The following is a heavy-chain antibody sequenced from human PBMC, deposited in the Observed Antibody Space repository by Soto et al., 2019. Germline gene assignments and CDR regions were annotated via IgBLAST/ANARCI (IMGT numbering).Heavy chain of an antibody. V-gene: IGHV1-69*13. CDR3: ARDHESRAYFDY. D-gene: IGHD3-22*01. Sequence: SVKVSCKASGGTFSSYAISWVRQAPGQGLEWMGGIIPIFGTANYAQKFQGRVTITADESTSTAYMELSSLRSEDTAVYYCARDHESRAYFDYWGQGTLVTVSS. J-gene: IGHJ4*02. CDR1: GGTFSSYA. CDR2: IIPIFGTA.